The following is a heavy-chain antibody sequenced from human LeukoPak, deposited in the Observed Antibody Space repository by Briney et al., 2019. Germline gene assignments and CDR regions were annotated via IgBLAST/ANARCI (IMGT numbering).Heavy chain of an antibody. J-gene: IGHJ5*02. Sequence: SETLSLTCTVSGGSISSSSYYWGWIRQPPGKGLEWIGSIYYSGSTYYNPSLKSRVTISVDTSKNQFSLKLSSVTAADTAVYYYARGPVEMATISSWFDPWGQGTLVTVSS. V-gene: IGHV4-39*07. CDR3: ARGPVEMATISSWFDP. CDR1: GGSISSSSYY. CDR2: IYYSGST. D-gene: IGHD5-24*01.